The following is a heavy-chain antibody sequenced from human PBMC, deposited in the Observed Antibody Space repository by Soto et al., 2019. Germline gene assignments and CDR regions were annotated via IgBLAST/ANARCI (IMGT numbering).Heavy chain of an antibody. V-gene: IGHV1-24*01. CDR3: ATGGKWELKAFDI. J-gene: IGHJ3*02. CDR1: GYSINEAS. CDR2: FDPEDGET. Sequence: GASVEVSCEVSGYSINEASSHCVRQAPGIGLGWMGGFDPEDGETIYAQKFQGRVTMTEDTSTDTAYMELSSLRSEDTAVYYCATGGKWELKAFDIWGQGTMVTVSS. D-gene: IGHD1-26*01.